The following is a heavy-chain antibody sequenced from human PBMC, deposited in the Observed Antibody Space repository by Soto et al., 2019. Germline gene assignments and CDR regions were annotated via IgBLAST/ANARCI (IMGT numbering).Heavy chain of an antibody. CDR2: INDYGTTI. J-gene: IGHJ4*02. V-gene: IGHV3-74*01. Sequence: LRLSCAASGFTLGNYWMHWVRQAPGKGPVWVPRINDYGTTINYAESVEGRFIISRDDAKSEVYLQMNNLRAEDSAVYYCARGGLEPFDYWGQGALVTVSS. CDR3: ARGGLEPFDY. D-gene: IGHD1-1*01. CDR1: GFTLGNYW.